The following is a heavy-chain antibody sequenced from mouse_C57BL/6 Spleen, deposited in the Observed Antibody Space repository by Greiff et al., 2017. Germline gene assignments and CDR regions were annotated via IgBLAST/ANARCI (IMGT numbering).Heavy chain of an antibody. CDR2: IDPSDSYT. CDR3: ARGGTAQAYAMDY. D-gene: IGHD3-2*02. CDR1: GYTFTSYW. Sequence: QVQLQQPGAELVKPGASVKLSCKASGYTFTSYWMQWVKQRPGQGLEWIGEIDPSDSYTNYNQKFKGKATLTVDTSSSTAYMQLSSLTSEDSAVYYCARGGTAQAYAMDYWGQGTSVTVSS. J-gene: IGHJ4*01. V-gene: IGHV1-50*01.